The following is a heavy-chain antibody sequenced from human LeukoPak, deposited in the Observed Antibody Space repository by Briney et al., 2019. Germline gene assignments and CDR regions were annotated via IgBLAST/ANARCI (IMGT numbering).Heavy chain of an antibody. J-gene: IGHJ4*02. CDR1: GFTFSGSA. CDR3: ARYFWATYYYDSSGYSAAYFDY. Sequence: PGGSLRLSCAASGFTFSGSAMHWVRQASGKGLEWVGRIRSKANSYATAYAASVKGRFTISRDDSKNTAYLQMNSLKTEDTAVYYCARYFWATYYYDSSGYSAAYFDYWGQGTLVTVSS. D-gene: IGHD3-22*01. CDR2: IRSKANSYAT. V-gene: IGHV3-73*01.